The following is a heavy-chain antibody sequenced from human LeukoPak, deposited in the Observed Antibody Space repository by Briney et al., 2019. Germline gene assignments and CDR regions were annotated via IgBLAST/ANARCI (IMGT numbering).Heavy chain of an antibody. Sequence: ASVKVSCNASGGTFSSYAISWLRQAPGQGLEWMGGIMPIFGTANYAQKFQGRVTITADESTSTAYMELSSLRSEDTAVYYCAREGRISNYMDVWGKGTTVTISS. CDR3: AREGRISNYMDV. CDR1: GGTFSSYA. J-gene: IGHJ6*03. V-gene: IGHV1-69*13. CDR2: IMPIFGTA.